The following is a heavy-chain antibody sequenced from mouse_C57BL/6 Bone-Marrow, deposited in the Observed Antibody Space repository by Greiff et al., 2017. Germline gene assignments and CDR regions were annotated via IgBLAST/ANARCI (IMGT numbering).Heavy chain of an antibody. CDR1: GFSLTSYG. CDR3: ASLYGSRGAMDY. CDR2: IWSGGST. D-gene: IGHD1-1*01. V-gene: IGHV2-2*01. Sequence: VKLVESGPGLVQPSQSLSITCTVSGFSLTSYGVHWVRQSPGKGLEWLGVIWSGGSTDYNAAFISRLSISKDNSKSQVFFKMNSLQADDTAIYYCASLYGSRGAMDYWGQGTSVTVSS. J-gene: IGHJ4*01.